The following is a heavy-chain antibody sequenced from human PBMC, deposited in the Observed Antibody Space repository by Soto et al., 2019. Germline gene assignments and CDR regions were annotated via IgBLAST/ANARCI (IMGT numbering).Heavy chain of an antibody. Sequence: SVKVSCKASGGTFSSYAISWVRQAPGQGLEWMGGIIPIFGTANYTQKFQGRVTITADKSTSTAYMELSSLRSEDTAVYYCASLAPVVVAATAYFDYWGQGTLVTVS. CDR3: ASLAPVVVAATAYFDY. CDR1: GGTFSSYA. CDR2: IIPIFGTA. J-gene: IGHJ4*02. D-gene: IGHD2-15*01. V-gene: IGHV1-69*06.